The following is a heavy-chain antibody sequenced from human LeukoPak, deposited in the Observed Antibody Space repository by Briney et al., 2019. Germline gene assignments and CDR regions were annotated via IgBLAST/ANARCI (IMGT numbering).Heavy chain of an antibody. Sequence: GGSLRLSCAASGFSVSSYYMSWVRQAPVKGLEWVSVNNGGGTTYYADSVKGRFTISRDNSKNTLYFQMNSLRAEDTAVYYCARVALYALDIWGQGTMVTVSS. J-gene: IGHJ3*02. CDR3: ARVALYALDI. CDR1: GFSVSSYY. D-gene: IGHD3-16*01. V-gene: IGHV3-53*01. CDR2: NNGGGTT.